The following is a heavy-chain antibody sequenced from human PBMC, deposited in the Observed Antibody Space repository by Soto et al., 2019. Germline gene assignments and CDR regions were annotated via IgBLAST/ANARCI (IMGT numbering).Heavy chain of an antibody. D-gene: IGHD6-25*01. CDR3: VSDPPDDTSGHYSFDY. Sequence: QVQLVESGGGVVQPGESLRLSCAASGFIFGTYGMHWVRQPPGKGLEWVALIWADGNNRYNADSVRGRFTVSRDNSKKTLYLQMNSLTVEDTAVYFCVSDPPDDTSGHYSFDYWGQGTLVTVSS. J-gene: IGHJ4*02. V-gene: IGHV3-33*01. CDR1: GFIFGTYG. CDR2: IWADGNNR.